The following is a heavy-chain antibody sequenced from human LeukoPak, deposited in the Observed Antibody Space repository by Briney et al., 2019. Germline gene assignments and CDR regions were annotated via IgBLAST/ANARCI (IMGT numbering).Heavy chain of an antibody. J-gene: IGHJ4*02. V-gene: IGHV3-23*01. CDR2: ISGSGGST. Sequence: GGSLRLSCAASGFTFSSYAMSWVRQAPGKGLEWVSAISGSGGSTYYADSVKGRFTISRDNSKNTLYLQMNSLRAEDTAVYYCAKGSMSGSYYRYLDYWGQGTLVTVSS. CDR3: AKGSMSGSYYRYLDY. CDR1: GFTFSSYA. D-gene: IGHD1-26*01.